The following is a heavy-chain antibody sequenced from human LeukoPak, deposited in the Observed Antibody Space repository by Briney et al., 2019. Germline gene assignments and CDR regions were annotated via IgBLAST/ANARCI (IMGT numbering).Heavy chain of an antibody. CDR3: ARVGGGLLFGYYFDY. D-gene: IGHD3-10*01. CDR1: GYTFTRYY. V-gene: IGHV1-2*02. CDR2: INPNSGGT. J-gene: IGHJ4*02. Sequence: ASVKVSCKASGYTFTRYYMHWVRQAPGQGLEWMGWINPNSGGTKYAQKFQGRGTMTRDTYISTAYMELSRLRSDATAVYSCARVGGGLLFGYYFDYWGQGTLVTVSS.